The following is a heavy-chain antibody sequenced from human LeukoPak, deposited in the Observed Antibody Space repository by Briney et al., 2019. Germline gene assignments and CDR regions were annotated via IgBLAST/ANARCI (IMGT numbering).Heavy chain of an antibody. CDR2: INWNGGST. J-gene: IGHJ4*02. CDR1: GFTFDDYG. D-gene: IGHD3-10*01. V-gene: IGHV3-20*04. CDR3: ASSWGGSYYLGFDY. Sequence: PGGSLRPSCAASGFTFDDYGMSWGRQVPGKGLEWVSGINWNGGSTGYADSVKGRFTISRDNAKNSLYLQMNSLRAEDTALYYCASSWGGSYYLGFDYWGQGTLVTVPS.